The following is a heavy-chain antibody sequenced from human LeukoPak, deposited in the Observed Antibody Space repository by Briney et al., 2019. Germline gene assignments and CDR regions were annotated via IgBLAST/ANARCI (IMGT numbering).Heavy chain of an antibody. J-gene: IGHJ4*02. CDR3: ARARGSIPSSSFDY. CDR1: GFTFSSYS. CDR2: ISSSSSYI. Sequence: GGSLRLSCAASGFTFSSYSMNWVRQAPGKGLEWVSSISSSSSYIYYADSVKGRFTISRDNAKNSLYLQMNSLRAEDTAVYYCARARGSIPSSSFDYWGQGALVTVSS. D-gene: IGHD6-6*01. V-gene: IGHV3-21*01.